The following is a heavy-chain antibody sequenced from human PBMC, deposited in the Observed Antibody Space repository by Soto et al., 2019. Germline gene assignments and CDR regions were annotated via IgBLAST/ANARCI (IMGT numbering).Heavy chain of an antibody. J-gene: IGHJ4*02. CDR1: GYTFINYY. CDR3: AKDHDYVWGNYRYTAGY. V-gene: IGHV1-46*01. D-gene: IGHD3-16*02. Sequence: ASVKVSCKTSGYTFINYYIHWMRQAPGQGLEWMGMINPSGGSISSAQKFQARLTMTRDTSTSTVYMELSRLKSEDTAMYYCAKDHDYVWGNYRYTAGYWGQGTQVTVSS. CDR2: INPSGGSI.